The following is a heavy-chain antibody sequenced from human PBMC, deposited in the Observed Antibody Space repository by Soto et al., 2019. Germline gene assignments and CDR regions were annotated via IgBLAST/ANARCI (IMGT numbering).Heavy chain of an antibody. D-gene: IGHD1-26*01. V-gene: IGHV1-69*12. Sequence: QVQLVQSGAEVKKPGSSVKVSCRASGGTFSIYAISWVRQAPGQGLEWMGGIIPIFGTPKYAQKFQGRVTITADESTSTAYMGLSSLRSEDTAVYYCARPDSGSYFFDYWGQGTLVTVSS. CDR2: IIPIFGTP. CDR3: ARPDSGSYFFDY. CDR1: GGTFSIYA. J-gene: IGHJ4*02.